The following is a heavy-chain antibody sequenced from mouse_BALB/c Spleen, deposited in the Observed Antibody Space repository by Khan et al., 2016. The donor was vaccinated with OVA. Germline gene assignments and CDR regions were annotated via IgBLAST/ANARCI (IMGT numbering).Heavy chain of an antibody. D-gene: IGHD2-14*01. CDR2: VNPNTGGS. J-gene: IGHJ3*01. Sequence: EVQLVESGPDLVKPGASVKISCKASGYSFTLYYMTWVKQSPGKSLEWIGRVNPNTGGSDYNQEFKGKAILTVDKSSNTAYMELHSLTSEDSAVYYCARGYDFFAYWGQGTLVTVSA. V-gene: IGHV1-26*01. CDR3: ARGYDFFAY. CDR1: GYSFTLYY.